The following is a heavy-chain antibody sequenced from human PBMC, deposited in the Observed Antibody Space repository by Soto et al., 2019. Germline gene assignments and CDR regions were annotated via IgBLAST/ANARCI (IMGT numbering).Heavy chain of an antibody. J-gene: IGHJ4*01. Sequence: PGGSLRLSCVVSGFTFSNYAMTWVRQAPVKGLEWVSAINGGGGSTYYEDSVKGRFTISRDNSKNTLYLQMNSLRAEDTTVYYRANLRHGGDSLNHWGQEILVTFSS. CDR2: INGGGGST. D-gene: IGHD3-16*01. V-gene: IGHV3-23*01. CDR3: ANLRHGGDSLNH. CDR1: GFTFSNYA.